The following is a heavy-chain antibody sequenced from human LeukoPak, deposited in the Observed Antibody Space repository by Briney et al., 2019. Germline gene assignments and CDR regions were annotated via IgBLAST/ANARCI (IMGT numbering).Heavy chain of an antibody. Sequence: SETLSLTCTVSGGSISSYYWSWIRQPPGNGLDWIGYIYYSGSTNYNPSLKSQVTISVDTSKNQFSLKLSSVTAADTAVYYCARRCGSYYPPYWFDPWGQGTLVTVSS. CDR3: ARRCGSYYPPYWFDP. D-gene: IGHD1-26*01. CDR2: IYYSGST. J-gene: IGHJ5*02. CDR1: GGSISSYY. V-gene: IGHV4-59*01.